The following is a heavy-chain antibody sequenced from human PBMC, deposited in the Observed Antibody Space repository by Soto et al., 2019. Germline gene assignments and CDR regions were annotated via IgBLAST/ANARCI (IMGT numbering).Heavy chain of an antibody. CDR1: GFSLITILVC. CDR2: IYWDDDK. D-gene: IGHD2-2*01. CDR3: AHTSLRSTSFYGMDV. Sequence: SGPTLVNPTQTLTLTFTFSGFSLITILVCVGWIRHPPGKALEWLALIYWDDDKRYSPSLKSRLTITKDTSKNQVVLTMTNMDPVDTATYYCAHTSLRSTSFYGMDVWGQGTTVTVSS. V-gene: IGHV2-5*02. J-gene: IGHJ6*02.